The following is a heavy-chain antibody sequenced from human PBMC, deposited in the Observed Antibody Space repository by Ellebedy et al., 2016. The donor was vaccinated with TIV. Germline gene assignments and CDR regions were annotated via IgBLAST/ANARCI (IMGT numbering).Heavy chain of an antibody. D-gene: IGHD6-19*01. Sequence: GESLKTSXKGSGYSFTSYWISWVRQMPGKGLEWMGRIDPSDSYTNYSPSFQGHVTISADKSISTAYLQWSSLKASDTAMYYCARTLAVAGKYYYGMDVWGQGTTVTVSS. CDR3: ARTLAVAGKYYYGMDV. V-gene: IGHV5-10-1*01. CDR2: IDPSDSYT. J-gene: IGHJ6*02. CDR1: GYSFTSYW.